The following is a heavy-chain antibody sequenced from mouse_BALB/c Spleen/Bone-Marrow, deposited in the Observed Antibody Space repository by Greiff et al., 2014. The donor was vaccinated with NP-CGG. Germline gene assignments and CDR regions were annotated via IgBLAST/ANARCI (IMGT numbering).Heavy chain of an antibody. CDR2: ITYSGST. D-gene: IGHD1-1*01. CDR3: ARDYYGSSYFDF. CDR1: GSSITSDYA. V-gene: IGHV3-2*02. Sequence: VQLQQSGPGLVKPSQSLSLTCTVTGSSITSDYAWNWIRQFPGTKLEWMDYITYSGSTSYNPSLKSRISITRDTSKNQFFLHLNSVTAEDTATYFCARDYYGSSYFDFWGQGTTLTVSS. J-gene: IGHJ2*01.